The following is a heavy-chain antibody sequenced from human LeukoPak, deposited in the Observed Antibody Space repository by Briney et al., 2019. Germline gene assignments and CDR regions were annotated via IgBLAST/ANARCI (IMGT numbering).Heavy chain of an antibody. V-gene: IGHV3-15*01. D-gene: IGHD5-12*01. CDR2: IKSKTDGGTT. J-gene: IGHJ4*02. CDR3: TTGYSGYDWGFDY. CDR1: GFTFSNAW. Sequence: GGSLRLSCAASGFTFSNAWMSWVHQAPGKGLEWVGRIKSKTDGGTTDYAAPVKGRFTISRDDSKNTLYLQMNSLKTEDTAVYYCTTGYSGYDWGFDYWGQGTLVTVSS.